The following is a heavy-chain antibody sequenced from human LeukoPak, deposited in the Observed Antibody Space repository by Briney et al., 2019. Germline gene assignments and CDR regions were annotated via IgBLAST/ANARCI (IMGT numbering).Heavy chain of an antibody. CDR2: IIPIFGTA. V-gene: IGHV1-69*13. Sequence: SVKVSCKASGGTFSSYAISWVRQAPGQGLEWMGGIIPIFGTASYAQKFQGRVTITADESTSTAYMELSSLRPEDTAVYYCARAQSEGYFDRGYFDYWGQGTLVTVSS. J-gene: IGHJ4*02. CDR3: ARAQSEGYFDRGYFDY. CDR1: GGTFSSYA. D-gene: IGHD3-9*01.